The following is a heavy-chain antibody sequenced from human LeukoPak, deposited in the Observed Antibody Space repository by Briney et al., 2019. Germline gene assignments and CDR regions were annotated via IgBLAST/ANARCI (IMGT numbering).Heavy chain of an antibody. V-gene: IGHV4-34*01. CDR3: ARKAVGPTSNFFDY. Sequence: SETLSLTCTVSGGSISSYYWSWIRQPPGKGLEWIGEINHSGSTNYNPSLKSRLTISVDTSKYQISLRLSSVTAADTAVYYCARKAVGPTSNFFDYWGQGTLVTVSS. D-gene: IGHD1-26*01. CDR2: INHSGST. J-gene: IGHJ4*02. CDR1: GGSISSYY.